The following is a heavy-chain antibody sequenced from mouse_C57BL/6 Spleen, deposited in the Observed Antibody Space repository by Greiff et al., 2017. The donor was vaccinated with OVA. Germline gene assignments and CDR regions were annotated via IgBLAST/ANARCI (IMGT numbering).Heavy chain of an antibody. CDR3: ARYIYYGSKYWYFDV. V-gene: IGHV7-3*01. D-gene: IGHD1-1*01. CDR1: GFTFTDYY. Sequence: EVNVVESGGGLVQPGGSLSLSCAASGFTFTDYYMSWVRQPPGKALEWLGFIRNKANGYTTEYSASVKGRFTISRDNSQSILYLQMNALRAEDSATYYCARYIYYGSKYWYFDVWGTGTTVTVSS. J-gene: IGHJ1*03. CDR2: IRNKANGYTT.